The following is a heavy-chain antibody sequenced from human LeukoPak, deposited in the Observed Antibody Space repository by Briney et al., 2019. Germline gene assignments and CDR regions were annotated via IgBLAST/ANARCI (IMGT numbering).Heavy chain of an antibody. CDR3: ARDPGIGSGRSWFDP. Sequence: SETLSLTCTVPGGSISSSSYYWSWIRQPAGKGLEWIGRIYTSGSTNYNPSLKSRVTISVDTSKNQFSLKLSSVTAADTAVYYCARDPGIGSGRSWFDPWGQGTLVTVSS. J-gene: IGHJ5*02. V-gene: IGHV4-61*02. CDR1: GGSISSSSYY. D-gene: IGHD6-25*01. CDR2: IYTSGST.